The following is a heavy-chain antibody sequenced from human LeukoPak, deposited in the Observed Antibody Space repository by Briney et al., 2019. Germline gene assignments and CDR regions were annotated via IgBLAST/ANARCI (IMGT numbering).Heavy chain of an antibody. Sequence: GGSLSLSCAASGLTFDDYAMHSVRQAPGKGLEWVSGICWNSGSIGYADSVKGRFTISRDNAKNSLYLQMNSLRAEDTALYYCARGGDYGDYELVYGMDVWGQGTTVTVSS. D-gene: IGHD4-17*01. J-gene: IGHJ6*02. CDR1: GLTFDDYA. CDR2: ICWNSGSI. CDR3: ARGGDYGDYELVYGMDV. V-gene: IGHV3-9*01.